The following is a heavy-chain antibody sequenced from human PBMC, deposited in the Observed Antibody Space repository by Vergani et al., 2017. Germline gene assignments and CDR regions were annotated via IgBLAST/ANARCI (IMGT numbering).Heavy chain of an antibody. J-gene: IGHJ5*02. V-gene: IGHV3-33*01. CDR1: GFTFNQYG. Sequence: QVQLVESGGGVVQPGRSLRLSCAASGFTFNQYGMHWVRPAPGKGLEWVAVTWYDGNNKQYADSEKGRFTISRDNSKSTMYLQMNSLRDEDTGVYYCARDLRLLYNRFDPWGQGTLVTVSS. CDR3: ARDLRLLYNRFDP. CDR2: TWYDGNNK. D-gene: IGHD1-14*01.